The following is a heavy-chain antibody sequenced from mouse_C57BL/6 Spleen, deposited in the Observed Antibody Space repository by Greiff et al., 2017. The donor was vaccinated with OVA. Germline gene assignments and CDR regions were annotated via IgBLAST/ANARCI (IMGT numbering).Heavy chain of an antibody. CDR2: IYPRSGNT. D-gene: IGHD3-2*02. Sequence: VKLMESGAELARPGASVKLSCKASGYTFTSYGISWVKQRTGQGLEWIGEIYPRSGNTYYNEKFKGKATLTADKSSSTAYMELRSLTSEDSAVYFCARLGGQRRVPFDYWGQGTTLTVSS. V-gene: IGHV1-81*01. CDR1: GYTFTSYG. CDR3: ARLGGQRRVPFDY. J-gene: IGHJ2*01.